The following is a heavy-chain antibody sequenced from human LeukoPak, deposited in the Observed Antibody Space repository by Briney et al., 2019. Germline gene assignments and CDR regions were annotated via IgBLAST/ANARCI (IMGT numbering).Heavy chain of an antibody. CDR2: ISGTGKTI. J-gene: IGHJ6*03. Sequence: GGSLRLSCAASGFTFGDYYMSWIRQTPGRGLDWVSYISGTGKTIYYADSVKGRFTISRDNAKSSLYLQMNSLRVEDTAVYYCARIESAYSFYYMDVWGKGTTVAVSS. CDR3: ARIESAYSFYYMDV. CDR1: GFTFGDYY. V-gene: IGHV3-11*01. D-gene: IGHD4/OR15-4a*01.